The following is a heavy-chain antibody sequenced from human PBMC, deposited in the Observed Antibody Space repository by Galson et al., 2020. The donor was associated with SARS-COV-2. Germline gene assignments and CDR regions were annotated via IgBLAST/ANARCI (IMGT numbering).Heavy chain of an antibody. CDR1: GFTFSNYA. D-gene: IGHD6-13*01. Sequence: GGSLRLSCAASGFTFSNYAMTWVRQPPGKGLEWVSSIRTSGVNTYYADSVKGRFTISRDNSKNILDLFMNSLRAEDSAIYCCAKDRSSTCPRHDNWGQGNQVTVSS. J-gene: IGHJ4*02. CDR2: IRTSGVNT. CDR3: AKDRSSTCPRHDN. V-gene: IGHV3-23*01.